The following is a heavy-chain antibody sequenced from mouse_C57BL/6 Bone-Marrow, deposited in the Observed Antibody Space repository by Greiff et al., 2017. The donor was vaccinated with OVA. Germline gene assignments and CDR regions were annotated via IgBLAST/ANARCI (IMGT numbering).Heavy chain of an antibody. J-gene: IGHJ2*01. CDR2: IDPAHGNT. Sequence: SVAELVRPGASVKLSCTASGFHFKNSYLPWVKPMPAQFLSWLGRIDPAHGNTKYAPKFQGKATITADTSSNTAYLQLSSLTSEDTAIYYCARWSGYDPYYFDYWGQGTTLTVSS. D-gene: IGHD2-2*01. CDR1: GFHFKNSY. V-gene: IGHV14-3*01. CDR3: ARWSGYDPYYFDY.